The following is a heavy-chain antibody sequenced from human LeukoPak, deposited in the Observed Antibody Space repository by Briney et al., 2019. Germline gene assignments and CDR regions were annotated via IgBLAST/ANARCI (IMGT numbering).Heavy chain of an antibody. CDR3: AKHYVRGLAVANTDY. V-gene: IGHV3-23*01. D-gene: IGHD6-19*01. J-gene: IGHJ4*02. CDR2: ITPGSTYT. CDR1: GFTSSSQE. Sequence: GGSLRLSCIASGFTSSSQELTWVRQAPGKGLEGVSTITPGSTYTKYADSVAGRFTISRDDSKNTLYLQMHSLRAEDTAVYYCAKHYVRGLAVANTDYWGQGALVTVSS.